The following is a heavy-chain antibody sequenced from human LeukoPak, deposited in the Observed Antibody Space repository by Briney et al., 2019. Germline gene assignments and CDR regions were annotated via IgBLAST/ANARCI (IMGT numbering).Heavy chain of an antibody. CDR3: ARGRASKNSDY. CDR1: GLTFSDYH. D-gene: IGHD1-26*01. CDR2: ISNSGNTI. V-gene: IGHV3-11*01. J-gene: IGHJ4*02. Sequence: GGSLRLSCSASGLTFSDYHMSWIRLAPVKGLEWVSYISNSGNTIYYVDSVKGRFTISRDNAKNFLYLQMNSLRAEDTAVYFCARGRASKNSDYWGQGTLVTVSS.